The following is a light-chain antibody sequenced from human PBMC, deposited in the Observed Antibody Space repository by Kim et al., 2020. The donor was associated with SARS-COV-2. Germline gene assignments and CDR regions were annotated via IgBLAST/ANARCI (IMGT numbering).Light chain of an antibody. CDR2: QND. Sequence: SYELTQPPSVSVPSGQTATITCYGDALGDKYVYWYQKKPGQSPVLVMYQNDKRPSGIPERFSGSNSGNTATLTISENPALDEADYYCQTWDSSTGVFGGG. J-gene: IGLJ3*02. CDR3: QTWDSSTGV. V-gene: IGLV3-1*01. CDR1: ALGDKY.